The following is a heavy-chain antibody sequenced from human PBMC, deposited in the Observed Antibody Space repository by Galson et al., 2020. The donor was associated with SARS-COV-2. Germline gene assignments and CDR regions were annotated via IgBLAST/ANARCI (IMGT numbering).Heavy chain of an antibody. CDR1: GFIFSDYY. CDR3: ARDMHCPSGVWSVYGWGV. D-gene: IGHD2-8*01. CDR2: ISSSSSYK. Sequence: GESLKISCAASGFIFSDYYMSWVRQAPGKGLEWVSSISSSSSYKYYADSVKGRLTVSRDNAKRSLFLQVNSLRAEDTAVYYCARDMHCPSGVWSVYGWGVWGLGTTGTVSS. V-gene: IGHV3-21*01. J-gene: IGHJ6*02.